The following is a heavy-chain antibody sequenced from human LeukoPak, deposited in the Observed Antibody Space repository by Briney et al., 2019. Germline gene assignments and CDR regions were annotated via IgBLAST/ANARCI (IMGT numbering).Heavy chain of an antibody. CDR1: GYTFTSHY. J-gene: IGHJ5*02. CDR3: ARDGHCGGDCRVGWFDP. CDR2: INPSGGST. V-gene: IGHV1-46*01. Sequence: ASVKVSCKASGYTFTSHYMHWVRQAPGQGLEWMGIINPSGGSTSYAQKFQGRVTMTRDTSTSTVYMELSSLRSEDTAVYYCARDGHCGGDCRVGWFDPWGQGTLVTVPS. D-gene: IGHD2-21*02.